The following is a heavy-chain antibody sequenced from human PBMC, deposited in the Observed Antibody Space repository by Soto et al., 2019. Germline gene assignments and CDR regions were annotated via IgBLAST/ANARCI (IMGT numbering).Heavy chain of an antibody. CDR1: VGSFSVYY. D-gene: IGHD6-13*01. J-gene: IGHJ4*02. V-gene: IGHV4-34*01. Sequence: PSEYLSLTCAVYVGSFSVYYWSWIRQPPGKGLEWIGEIKHRGITNYNQSLKTRVTISVDTSKNQFSLKLSSVTAADTAVYYCARLYGSRGPFDYWGQGTLVTVSS. CDR2: IKHRGIT. CDR3: ARLYGSRGPFDY.